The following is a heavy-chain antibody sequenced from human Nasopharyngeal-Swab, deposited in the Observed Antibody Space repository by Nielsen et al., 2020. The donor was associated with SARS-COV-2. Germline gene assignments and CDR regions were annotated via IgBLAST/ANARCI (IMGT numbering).Heavy chain of an antibody. V-gene: IGHV3-33*07. CDR2: IWYDGSNK. CDR3: ARDEIAGIAPDY. CDR1: GFIFSTYD. J-gene: IGHJ4*02. D-gene: IGHD6-13*01. Sequence: GGSLRLSCAASGFIFSTYDIYWVRQAPGKGLEWVAVIWYDGSNKYYAASVKGRFTISRDNSKNTLYLQMNSLRAEDTAVYYCARDEIAGIAPDYWGQGTLVTVSS.